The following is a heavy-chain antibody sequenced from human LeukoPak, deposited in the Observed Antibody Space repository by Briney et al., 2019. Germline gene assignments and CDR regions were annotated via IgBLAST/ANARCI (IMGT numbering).Heavy chain of an antibody. D-gene: IGHD3-22*01. J-gene: IGHJ4*02. CDR2: IWYDGSNK. CDR1: GFTFSSYG. V-gene: IGHV3-33*01. CDR3: AREGSSGYSYPNFDS. Sequence: GGSLRLSCAASGFTFSSYGMHWVRQAPGKGLEWVAVIWYDGSNKYYADSVKGRFTISRDNSKNTLYLQMNSLRAEDTAVYYCAREGSSGYSYPNFDSWGQGTLVTVSS.